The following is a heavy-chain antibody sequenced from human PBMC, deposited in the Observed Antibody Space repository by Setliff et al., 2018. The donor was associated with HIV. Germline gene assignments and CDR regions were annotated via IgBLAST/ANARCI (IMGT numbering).Heavy chain of an antibody. J-gene: IGHJ6*03. Sequence: GGSLRLSCAASGFTFDDYAMTWVRQAPGKGLEWVSGINWNGGGTGYADSVKGRFTISRDNGKNSLYLQMNSLRAEDTAVYYCASSGYNYGGYYMDVWGKGTTVTVSS. D-gene: IGHD5-18*01. V-gene: IGHV3-20*04. CDR1: GFTFDDYA. CDR3: ASSGYNYGGYYMDV. CDR2: INWNGGGT.